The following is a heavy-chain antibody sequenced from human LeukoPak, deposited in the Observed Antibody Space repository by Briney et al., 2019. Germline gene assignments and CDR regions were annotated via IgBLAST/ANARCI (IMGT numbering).Heavy chain of an antibody. D-gene: IGHD3-10*01. CDR3: ARALGSGSFQTYFYYMDV. CDR1: GGSISSSSYY. CDR2: IYYSGST. J-gene: IGHJ6*03. V-gene: IGHV4-39*07. Sequence: SETLSLTCTVSGGSISSSSYYWGWIRQPPGKGLEWIGSIYYSGSTYYNPSLKSRVTISVDTSKNQFSLKLSSVTAADTAVYYCARALGSGSFQTYFYYMDVWGKGTTVTISS.